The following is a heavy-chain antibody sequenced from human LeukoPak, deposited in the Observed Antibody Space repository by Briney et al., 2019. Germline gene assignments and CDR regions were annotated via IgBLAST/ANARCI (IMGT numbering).Heavy chain of an antibody. CDR2: MNPNSGNT. CDR1: GYTFSSYD. CDR3: AIRTHVDIVATLGERVKKGLDY. V-gene: IGHV1-8*01. J-gene: IGHJ4*02. D-gene: IGHD5-12*01. Sequence: ASVKVSCKASGYTFSSYDINWLRQATGQGLEWMGWMNPNSGNTGYAQKFQGRVTMTRNTSMSTAYMELSSLRSEDTAVYYCAIRTHVDIVATLGERVKKGLDYWGQGTPVTVSS.